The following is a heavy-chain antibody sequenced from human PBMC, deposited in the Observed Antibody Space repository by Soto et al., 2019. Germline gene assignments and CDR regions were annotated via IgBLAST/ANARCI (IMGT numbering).Heavy chain of an antibody. D-gene: IGHD3-10*01. Sequence: GASVKVSCKASGGTFSSYAISWVRQAPGQGLEWMGGIIPIFGTANYAQKFQGRVTITADESTSTAYMELSSLRSEDTAVFYCARSPSMVPFDYWGQGTLVTSPQ. CDR1: GGTFSSYA. CDR2: IIPIFGTA. V-gene: IGHV1-69*13. J-gene: IGHJ4*02. CDR3: ARSPSMVPFDY.